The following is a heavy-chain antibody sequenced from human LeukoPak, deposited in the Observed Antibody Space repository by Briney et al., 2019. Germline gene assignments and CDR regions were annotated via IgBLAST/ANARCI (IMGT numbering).Heavy chain of an antibody. Sequence: GGSLSLSCAASGFTFSSYAMSWVRQAPGKGLEWVSAISGSGGSTYYADSVKGRFTISRDNSKNTLYLQMNSLRAEDTAVYYCAKDPLVRSREAFDYCGQGTLVAVSS. J-gene: IGHJ4*02. CDR3: AKDPLVRSREAFDY. CDR2: ISGSGGST. CDR1: GFTFSSYA. V-gene: IGHV3-23*01. D-gene: IGHD2-8*02.